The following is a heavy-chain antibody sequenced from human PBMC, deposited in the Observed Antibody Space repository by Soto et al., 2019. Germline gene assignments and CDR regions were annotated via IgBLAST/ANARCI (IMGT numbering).Heavy chain of an antibody. CDR3: ARLYIAAAYGMDV. V-gene: IGHV4-34*01. J-gene: IGHJ6*01. CDR2: INHSGRT. Sequence: QVQLQQWGAGLLKPSETLSLTCAVYGGSFSGYYWSWIRQPPGKGLGWIGEINHSGRTNYNPSLKRRVTISVDTSKNQFSLKQSSVTAANTAVYYCARLYIAAAYGMDVWGQGTTVTVSS. CDR1: GGSFSGYY. D-gene: IGHD6-13*01.